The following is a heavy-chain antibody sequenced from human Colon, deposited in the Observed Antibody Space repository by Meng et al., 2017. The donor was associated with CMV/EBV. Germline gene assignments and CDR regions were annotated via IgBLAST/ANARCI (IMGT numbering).Heavy chain of an antibody. CDR3: VRSSGWSLFDY. J-gene: IGHJ4*02. V-gene: IGHV1-2*02. Sequence: VQCVRAGGGVKEPAASVKVSCKTSGYTFSDYYMHWVRQAPGQGLEWMGWIRSDGSATNYAQKFRGRVTMTRDASVSTAYMELSGLTSDDTAVYFCVRSSGWSLFDYWGPGALVTVSS. D-gene: IGHD6-19*01. CDR2: IRSDGSAT. CDR1: GYTFSDYY.